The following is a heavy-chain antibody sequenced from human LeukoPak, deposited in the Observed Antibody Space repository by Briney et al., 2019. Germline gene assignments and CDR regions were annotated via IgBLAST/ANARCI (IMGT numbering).Heavy chain of an antibody. CDR1: GFTFSSYG. Sequence: PGGPLRLSCAASGFTFSSYGMHWVRQAPGKGLEWVAVISYDGSNKYYADSVKGRFTISRDNSKNTLYLQMNSLRAEDTAVYYCAKECGYGDYYFDYWGQGTLVTVSS. CDR3: AKECGYGDYYFDY. V-gene: IGHV3-30*18. J-gene: IGHJ4*02. CDR2: ISYDGSNK. D-gene: IGHD4-17*01.